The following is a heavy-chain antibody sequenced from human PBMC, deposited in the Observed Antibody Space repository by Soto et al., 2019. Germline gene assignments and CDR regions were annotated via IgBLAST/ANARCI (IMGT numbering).Heavy chain of an antibody. J-gene: IGHJ4*02. CDR2: ISGNGGST. D-gene: IGHD3-10*01. V-gene: IGHV3-23*01. Sequence: PGGSLRLSCAASGIIFSNYGMHWVRQTPEKGLEWVSSISGNGGSTYYADSVKGRFTISRDNSRNTLYLQMNSLRAEDTAVYFCAKDLGSGSVRRGYWGQGTLVTVSS. CDR3: AKDLGSGSVRRGY. CDR1: GIIFSNYG.